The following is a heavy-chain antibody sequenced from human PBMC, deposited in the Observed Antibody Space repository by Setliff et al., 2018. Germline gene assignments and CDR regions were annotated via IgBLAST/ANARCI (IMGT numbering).Heavy chain of an antibody. V-gene: IGHV3-7*03. CDR2: IKPDGTEE. CDR1: GFTFSHFW. CDR3: ARDRGGATTRDL. D-gene: IGHD1-26*01. Sequence: PGGSLRLSCAASGFTFSHFWMGWVRQAPGKGLEWVANIKPDGTEEYYVDSVKGRFTISRDNAKNSLYLQMNTLRAEDTAVYYCARDRGGATTRDLWGQGTLVTAPQ. J-gene: IGHJ5*02.